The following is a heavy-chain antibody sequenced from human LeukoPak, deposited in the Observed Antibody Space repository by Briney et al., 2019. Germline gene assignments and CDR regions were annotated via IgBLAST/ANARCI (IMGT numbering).Heavy chain of an antibody. CDR3: AREARITMVRGVESRAFDI. D-gene: IGHD3-10*01. CDR1: GYTFTGYY. Sequence: ASVKVSCKASGYTFTGYYMHWVRQAPGQGLEWMGWINPSSGGTNYAQKFQGRVTMTRDTSISTAYMELSRLRSDDTAVYYCAREARITMVRGVESRAFDIWGQGTMVTVSS. J-gene: IGHJ3*02. V-gene: IGHV1-2*02. CDR2: INPSSGGT.